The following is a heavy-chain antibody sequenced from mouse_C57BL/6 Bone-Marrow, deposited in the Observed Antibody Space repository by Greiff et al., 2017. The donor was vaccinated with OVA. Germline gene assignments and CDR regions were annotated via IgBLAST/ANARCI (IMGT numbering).Heavy chain of an antibody. CDR2: INPNNGGT. CDR3: ARSGVVEDWFAY. Sequence: EVQLQQSGPELVKPGASVKISCKASGYTFTDYYMNWVKQSHGKSLEWIGDINPNNGGTSYNQKFKGKATLTVDKSSSTAYMELRSLTSEDSAVYYCARSGVVEDWFAYWGQGTLVTVSA. CDR1: GYTFTDYY. J-gene: IGHJ3*01. V-gene: IGHV1-26*01. D-gene: IGHD1-1*01.